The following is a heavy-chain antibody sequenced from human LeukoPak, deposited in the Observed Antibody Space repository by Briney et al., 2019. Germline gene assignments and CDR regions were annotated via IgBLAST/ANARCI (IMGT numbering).Heavy chain of an antibody. CDR1: GFTVSSNY. CDR2: IYSGGST. Sequence: GGSLRLSCAASGFTVSSNYMSWVRQAPGKGLEWVSVIYSGGSTYYADSVKGRFTISRDNSKNTLYLQMNSLRAEDTAVYYCAREPMVRGIRRAFDIWGQGTMVTVSS. J-gene: IGHJ3*02. D-gene: IGHD3-10*01. CDR3: AREPMVRGIRRAFDI. V-gene: IGHV3-53*01.